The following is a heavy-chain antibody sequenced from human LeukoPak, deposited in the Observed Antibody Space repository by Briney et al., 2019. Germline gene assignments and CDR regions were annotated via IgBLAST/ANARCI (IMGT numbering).Heavy chain of an antibody. Sequence: GGSLRLSCAASGFTFTTYWMYWVRQAPGKGLVWVSRINTDGSATTYADSVKGRFTVSRDNAKNTLYLQMNSLRAEDTAVYYCARSVKLTGDNWFDPWGQGTLVTVSS. CDR1: GFTFTTYW. D-gene: IGHD7-27*01. J-gene: IGHJ5*02. CDR3: ARSVKLTGDNWFDP. CDR2: INTDGSAT. V-gene: IGHV3-74*01.